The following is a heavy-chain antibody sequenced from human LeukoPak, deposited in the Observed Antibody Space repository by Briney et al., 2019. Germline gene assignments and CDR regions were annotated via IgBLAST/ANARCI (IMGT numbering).Heavy chain of an antibody. J-gene: IGHJ4*02. CDR2: ISGSGGST. Sequence: GGSLRLSCAASGFTFSSYAMSWVRQAPGKGLEWVSAISGSGGSTYYADSVKGRFTISRDNAKNSLYLQMNSLRAEDTALYYCAKDKVASTLYYFDYWGQGTLVTVSS. CDR3: AKDKVASTLYYFDY. D-gene: IGHD5-12*01. CDR1: GFTFSSYA. V-gene: IGHV3-23*01.